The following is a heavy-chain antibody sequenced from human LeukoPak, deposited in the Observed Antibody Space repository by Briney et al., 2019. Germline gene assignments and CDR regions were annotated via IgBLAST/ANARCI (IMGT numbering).Heavy chain of an antibody. Sequence: GGSLRLSCAASGFTFSSYAMSWVRQAPGKGLEWVSTIRGGGGDTYYADSVKGRFTISRDNSKNTLYLQMNSLRAEDTAVYFCARYCSSTSCYTGYYYGMDVWGQGTTVTVSS. CDR2: IRGGGGDT. CDR1: GFTFSSYA. V-gene: IGHV3-23*01. CDR3: ARYCSSTSCYTGYYYGMDV. J-gene: IGHJ6*02. D-gene: IGHD2-2*02.